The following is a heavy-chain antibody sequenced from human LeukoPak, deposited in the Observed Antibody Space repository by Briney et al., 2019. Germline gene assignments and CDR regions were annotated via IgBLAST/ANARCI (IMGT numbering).Heavy chain of an antibody. Sequence: GGSLRLSCAASGFTFSSYGMHWVRQAPGKGLEWVAFIRYDGSNKYYADSVKGRFTISRDNAKSSLYLQMNSLRAEDTAVYYCARVGGQLGQPFDYWGQGTLVTVSS. CDR3: ARVGGQLGQPFDY. J-gene: IGHJ4*02. V-gene: IGHV3-30*02. CDR1: GFTFSSYG. D-gene: IGHD6-6*01. CDR2: IRYDGSNK.